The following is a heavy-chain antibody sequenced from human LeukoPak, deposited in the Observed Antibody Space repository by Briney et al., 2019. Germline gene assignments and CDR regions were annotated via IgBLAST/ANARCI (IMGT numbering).Heavy chain of an antibody. D-gene: IGHD3-10*01. Sequence: SETLSLTCTVSGGSVGGGSYYWSWIRQPPGKGLEWTGYITDSGDTNYNPSLKSRVTISVDTSKNQFSLKVRSMTAADTAVYYCARAAAGGPFDYWGQGTLVTVSS. J-gene: IGHJ4*02. CDR1: GGSVGGGSYY. CDR2: ITDSGDT. CDR3: ARAAAGGPFDY. V-gene: IGHV4-61*01.